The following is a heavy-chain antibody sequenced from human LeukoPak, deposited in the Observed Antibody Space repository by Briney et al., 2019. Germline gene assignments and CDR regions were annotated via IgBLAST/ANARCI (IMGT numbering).Heavy chain of an antibody. CDR3: ARAGYYYDSSGPSHYYYYFMDV. Sequence: PGGSLRLSCAASGFTFSTYEMNWVRQAPGEGLEWVSYISSSGSTIYYADSVKGRFTTSRDNAKNSLYLQMNSLRADDTAVYYCARAGYYYDSSGPSHYYYYFMDVWGKGTTVTVSS. J-gene: IGHJ6*03. CDR2: ISSSGSTI. V-gene: IGHV3-48*03. D-gene: IGHD3-22*01. CDR1: GFTFSTYE.